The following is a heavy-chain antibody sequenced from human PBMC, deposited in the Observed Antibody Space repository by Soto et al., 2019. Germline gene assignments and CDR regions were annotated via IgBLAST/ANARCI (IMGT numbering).Heavy chain of an antibody. Sequence: QVTLKESGPVLVKPTETLTLTCTVSGFSLSNARMGVSWIRQPPGKALEWLAHIFSNDEKSYSTSLKSRLTVSKDPSKSQVVLTMTNMDPVDTATYYCARSPREAAAGYYYYGMDVWGQGTTVTVSS. CDR1: GFSLSNARMG. V-gene: IGHV2-26*01. CDR2: IFSNDEK. D-gene: IGHD6-13*01. J-gene: IGHJ6*02. CDR3: ARSPREAAAGYYYYGMDV.